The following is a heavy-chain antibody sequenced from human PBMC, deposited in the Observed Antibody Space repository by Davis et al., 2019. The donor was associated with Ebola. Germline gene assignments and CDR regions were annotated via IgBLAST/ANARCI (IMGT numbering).Heavy chain of an antibody. D-gene: IGHD2-2*01. V-gene: IGHV3-9*01. CDR1: GFTLNDYA. CDR2: ISWNSGSI. Sequence: GGSLRLSCAASGFTLNDYAMHWVRQVPGKGLEWVSGISWNSGSIGYADSVKGRFTISRDNAKNSLYLQMNSLRAEDTALYYCAKGRYQLLLSPGMDVWGQGTTVTVSS. CDR3: AKGRYQLLLSPGMDV. J-gene: IGHJ6*02.